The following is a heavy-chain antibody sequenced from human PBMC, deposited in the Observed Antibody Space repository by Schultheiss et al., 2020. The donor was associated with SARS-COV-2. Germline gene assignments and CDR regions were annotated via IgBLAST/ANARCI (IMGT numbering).Heavy chain of an antibody. V-gene: IGHV3-23*01. CDR3: ARRPDKRVDY. CDR2: ISGSGSTI. CDR1: GFTFSSYA. Sequence: GGSLRLSCAASGFTFSSYAMSWVRQAPGKGLEWVSAISGSGSTIYYADSVKGRFTISRDNAKNSLYLQMNSLRAEDTAVYYCARRPDKRVDYWGQGTLVTVSS. J-gene: IGHJ4*02. D-gene: IGHD1-1*01.